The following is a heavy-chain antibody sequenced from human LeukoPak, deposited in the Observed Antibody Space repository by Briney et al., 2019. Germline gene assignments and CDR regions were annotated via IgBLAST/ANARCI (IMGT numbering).Heavy chain of an antibody. J-gene: IGHJ4*02. Sequence: PGGSLRLSCAASGFTFSSYWMSWVRQAPGKGLEWVAFIRNDGRNKYYADSVKGRFTISRDNSKNTLYLQMNSLRAEDTAVYYCAKGLRKLIVGSTEYYFDYWGQGTLVTVSS. V-gene: IGHV3-30*02. CDR2: IRNDGRNK. D-gene: IGHD1-26*01. CDR3: AKGLRKLIVGSTEYYFDY. CDR1: GFTFSSYW.